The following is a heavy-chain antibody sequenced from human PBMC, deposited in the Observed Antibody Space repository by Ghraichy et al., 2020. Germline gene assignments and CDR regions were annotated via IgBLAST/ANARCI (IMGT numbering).Heavy chain of an antibody. Sequence: SETLSLTCAVSGYSISSGYYWGWIRQPPGKGLEWIGSIYHSGSTYYNPSLKSRVTISVDTSKNQFSLKLSSVTAADTAVYYCAAKRGFPYYFDYWGLGTLVTVSS. CDR2: IYHSGST. CDR3: AAKRGFPYYFDY. CDR1: GYSISSGYY. V-gene: IGHV4-38-2*01. J-gene: IGHJ4*02.